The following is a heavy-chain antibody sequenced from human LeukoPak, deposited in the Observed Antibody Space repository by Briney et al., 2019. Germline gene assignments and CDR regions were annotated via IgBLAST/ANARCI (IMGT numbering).Heavy chain of an antibody. Sequence: SSVKVSCKASGYTFTSYVINWVRQATCQGLEWMGWMNPNSGNTGYAQKFQGRVTITRDTSISTAYMELSSLRSEDTAVYYCARGQHYYDSSGYFTYAFDYWGQGTLVTVSS. CDR2: MNPNSGNT. D-gene: IGHD3-22*01. J-gene: IGHJ4*02. V-gene: IGHV1-8*03. CDR3: ARGQHYYDSSGYFTYAFDY. CDR1: GYTFTSYV.